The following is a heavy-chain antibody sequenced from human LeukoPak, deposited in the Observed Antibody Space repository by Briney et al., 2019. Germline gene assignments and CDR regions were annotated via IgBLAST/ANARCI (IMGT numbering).Heavy chain of an antibody. CDR2: ISWNSGSI. J-gene: IGHJ3*02. Sequence: GGSLRLSCAASGFTFNDYAMHWVRQAPGKGLEWVSGISWNSGSIGYADSVKGRFTISRDNAKNSLYMQMNRLRAEDTALYYCAKDMRSRGDDAFDIWGPGTMVTVSS. D-gene: IGHD3-16*01. CDR1: GFTFNDYA. CDR3: AKDMRSRGDDAFDI. V-gene: IGHV3-9*01.